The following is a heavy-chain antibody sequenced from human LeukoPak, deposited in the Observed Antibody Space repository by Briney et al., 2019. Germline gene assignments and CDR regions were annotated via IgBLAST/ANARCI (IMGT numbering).Heavy chain of an antibody. V-gene: IGHV4-34*01. D-gene: IGHD7-27*01. Sequence: KPSETLSLTCAVYGGSFSGYYWSWIRQPPGKGLVWIGEINHSGGTNYNPSLKSRVTISVDTSKNQFALKLSSVTAADTAVYYCARGRTGDYWGQGTLVTVSS. CDR2: INHSGGT. CDR1: GGSFSGYY. J-gene: IGHJ4*02. CDR3: ARGRTGDY.